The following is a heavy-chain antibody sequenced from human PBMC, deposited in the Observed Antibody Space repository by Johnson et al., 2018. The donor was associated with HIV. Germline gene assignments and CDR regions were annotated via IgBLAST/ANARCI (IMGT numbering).Heavy chain of an antibody. CDR3: ARAGAVGFDAFDI. CDR1: GITFSDYA. D-gene: IGHD6-19*01. CDR2: ISYDGSNK. J-gene: IGHJ3*02. V-gene: IGHV3-30-3*01. Sequence: QVQLVESGGGVVQPGRSLRLSCAASGITFSDYAMHWVRQAPGKGLEWVAVISYDGSNKYYADSVKGRFTISRDNSKNTLYLQMNNLRAEDTAVYYCARAGAVGFDAFDIWGQGTMVTVSS.